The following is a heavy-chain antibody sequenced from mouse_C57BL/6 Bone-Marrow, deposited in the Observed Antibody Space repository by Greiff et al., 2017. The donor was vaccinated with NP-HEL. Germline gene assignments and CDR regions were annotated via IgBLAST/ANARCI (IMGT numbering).Heavy chain of an antibody. J-gene: IGHJ2*01. CDR2: IDPSDSYT. V-gene: IGHV1-50*01. CDR1: GYTFTSYW. CDR3: ARLRNWDGDY. D-gene: IGHD4-1*02. Sequence: QVQLQQPGAELVKPGASVKLSCKASGYTFTSYWMQWVKQRPGQGLEWIGEIDPSDSYTNYNQKFKGKATLTVDTSSTTAYMQLSRLTSEDSAVYYCARLRNWDGDYWGQGTTLTVSS.